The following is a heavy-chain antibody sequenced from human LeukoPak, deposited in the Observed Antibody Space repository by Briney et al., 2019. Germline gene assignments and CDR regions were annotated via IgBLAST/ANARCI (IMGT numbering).Heavy chain of an antibody. V-gene: IGHV3-21*01. Sequence: GGSLRLSCVASGFTFSSYWMHWVRQAPGKGLEWVSSTSSSSSYIYYADSVKGRFTISRDNAKNSLYLQMNSLRAEDTAVYYCARSFLSIAAAATDYWGQGTLVTVSS. J-gene: IGHJ4*02. D-gene: IGHD6-13*01. CDR1: GFTFSSYW. CDR3: ARSFLSIAAAATDY. CDR2: TSSSSSYI.